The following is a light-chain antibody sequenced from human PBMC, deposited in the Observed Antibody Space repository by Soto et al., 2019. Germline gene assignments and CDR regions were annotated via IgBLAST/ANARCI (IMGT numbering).Light chain of an antibody. CDR3: QSYDSSLSGSYV. CDR2: GNS. CDR1: SSNIGAGYD. J-gene: IGLJ1*01. V-gene: IGLV1-40*01. Sequence: QSALTQPPSVSGAPGQRVTISCTRSSSNIGAGYDVHWYQQLPGTAPKLLIYGNSNRPSGVPDRFSGSKSGTSASLAITGLQAEDEADYYCQSYDSSLSGSYVFGNGTKVTVL.